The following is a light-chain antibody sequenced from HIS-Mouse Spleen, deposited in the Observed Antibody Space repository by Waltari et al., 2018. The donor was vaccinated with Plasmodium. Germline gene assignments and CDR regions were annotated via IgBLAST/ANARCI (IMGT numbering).Light chain of an antibody. CDR2: GAS. CDR1: QSVSIN. V-gene: IGKV3-15*01. Sequence: IVMTQSPATLSVPPGERATLFCRASQSVSINVAWYQKKPGQAPRLLIYGASTRATGMPARFSGSGSGTEFTLTISSLQSEDFTVYYCQQYNNWSFTFGPGTKVDIK. CDR3: QQYNNWSFT. J-gene: IGKJ3*01.